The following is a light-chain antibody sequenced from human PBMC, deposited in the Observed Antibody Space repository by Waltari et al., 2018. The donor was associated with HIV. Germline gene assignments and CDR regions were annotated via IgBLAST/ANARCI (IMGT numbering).Light chain of an antibody. CDR2: LNS. CDR1: QSLLTSDEYTC. J-gene: IGKJ2*02. CDR3: MQTLQAPWT. V-gene: IGKV2-28*01. Sequence: IVLTQSPLVLPVTRGEPASISCRSSQSLLTSDEYTCLNWYLQKPGQSPRLLIFLNSNRASGVPDRFSGSRSGTDFTLRIARVGAEDVGIYYCMQTLQAPWTFGQGTKVE.